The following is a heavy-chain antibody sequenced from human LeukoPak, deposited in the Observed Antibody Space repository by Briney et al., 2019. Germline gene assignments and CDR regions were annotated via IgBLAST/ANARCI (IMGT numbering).Heavy chain of an antibody. CDR2: IRYDGSNK. D-gene: IGHD5-18*01. CDR3: AKGRPGYTYGYDY. CDR1: GFTFSSYG. J-gene: IGHJ4*02. Sequence: PGGSLRLSCATSGFTFSSYGIHWVRQAPGKGLEWVAFIRYDGSNKYYADSVKGRFTISRDNSKNTVYLQMNSLRAEDTAVYYCAKGRPGYTYGYDYWGQGTLVTVSS. V-gene: IGHV3-30*02.